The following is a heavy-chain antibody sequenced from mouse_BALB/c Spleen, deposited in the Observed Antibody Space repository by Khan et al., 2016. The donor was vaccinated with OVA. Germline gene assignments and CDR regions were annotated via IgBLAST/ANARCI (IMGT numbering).Heavy chain of an antibody. V-gene: IGHV1S81*02. CDR3: TRRGTARATLWFAY. D-gene: IGHD3-2*01. CDR1: GYTFTSYY. J-gene: IGHJ3*01. Sequence: QVRLQQSGAELVKPGASVKLSCKASGYTFTSYYMYWLKQRPGQGLEWIGEINPSNGGSNFNEKFQSKATMTVDKSSSTAYMQICSLTSKDSAVYYSTRRGTARATLWFAYWGQGTLVTVSA. CDR2: INPSNGGS.